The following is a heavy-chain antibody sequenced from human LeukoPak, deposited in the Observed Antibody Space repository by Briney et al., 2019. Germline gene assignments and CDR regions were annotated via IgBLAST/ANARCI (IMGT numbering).Heavy chain of an antibody. CDR3: ARDGPAYCGGDCYSDY. CDR2: ISAYNGNT. J-gene: IGHJ4*02. V-gene: IGHV1-18*01. Sequence: GASVKVSCKASGYTFTSYGISWVRQAPGQGLEWMGWISAYNGNTNYAQKLQGRVTMTTDTSTSTAYMELRSLRSDDTAVYHCARDGPAYCGGDCYSDYWGQGTLITVSS. D-gene: IGHD2-21*02. CDR1: GYTFTSYG.